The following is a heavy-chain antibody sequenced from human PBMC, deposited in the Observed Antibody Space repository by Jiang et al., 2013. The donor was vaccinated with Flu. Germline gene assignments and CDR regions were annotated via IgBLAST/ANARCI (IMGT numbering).Heavy chain of an antibody. J-gene: IGHJ3*02. CDR2: INHSGST. CDR3: ARSLDYGDYSDAFDI. CDR1: WVLQWLL. V-gene: IGHV4-34*01. D-gene: IGHD4-17*01. Sequence: LLKPSETPVPHLRCLWWVLQWLLLELDPPAPRKGLEWIGEINHSGSTNYNPSLKSRVTISVDTSKNQFSLKLSSVTAADTAVYYCARSLDYGDYSDAFDIWGQGTMVTVSS.